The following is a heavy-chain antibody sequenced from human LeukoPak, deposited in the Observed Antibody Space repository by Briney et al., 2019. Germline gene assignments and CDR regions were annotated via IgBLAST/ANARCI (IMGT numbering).Heavy chain of an antibody. J-gene: IGHJ3*02. V-gene: IGHV4-59*01. CDR1: GGSISSYY. CDR2: IYYSGST. CDR3: ARATVVTPNAFDI. D-gene: IGHD4-23*01. Sequence: PSETLSLTCTVSGGSISSYYWSWIRQPPGKGLEWIGYIYYSGSTNYNPSLKSRVTISVDTSKNQFSLKLSSVTAADTAVYYCARATVVTPNAFDIWGQGTMVTVSS.